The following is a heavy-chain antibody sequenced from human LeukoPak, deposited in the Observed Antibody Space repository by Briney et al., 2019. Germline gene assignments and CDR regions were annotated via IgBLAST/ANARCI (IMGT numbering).Heavy chain of an antibody. CDR2: ISSDGNNK. CDR3: ARAQARFKVWNYYYMDV. CDR1: GFTFRSYA. Sequence: DPGGSLRLSCTASGFTFRSYALHWVRQALGKGLEWVAVISSDGNNKSYADSVKGRFTISRDNSKNTLDLQMNSLRIEDTAVYYCARAQARFKVWNYYYMDVWGKGTTVTVSS. V-gene: IGHV3-30-3*01. D-gene: IGHD2-21*01. J-gene: IGHJ6*03.